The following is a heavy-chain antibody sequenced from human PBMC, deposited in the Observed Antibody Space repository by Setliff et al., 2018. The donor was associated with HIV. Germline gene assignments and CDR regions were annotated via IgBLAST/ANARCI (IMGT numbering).Heavy chain of an antibody. J-gene: IGHJ4*02. V-gene: IGHV3-23*01. Sequence: VGSLRLSCAASGFTFSSYAMSWVRQAPGKGLEWVSAISGSGGSTYYADSVKGRFTISRDNSKNTLYLQMNSLRAEDTAVYYCAKTFYSNYVTSADYWGQGTLVTVSS. CDR2: ISGSGGST. CDR1: GFTFSSYA. D-gene: IGHD4-4*01. CDR3: AKTFYSNYVTSADY.